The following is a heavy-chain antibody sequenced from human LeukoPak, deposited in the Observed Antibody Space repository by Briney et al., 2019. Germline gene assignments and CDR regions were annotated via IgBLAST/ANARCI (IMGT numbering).Heavy chain of an antibody. Sequence: PSETLSLTCAVYGGSFSGYYWSWIRQPPGKGLEWIVEINHSGSTNYNPSLKSRVTISVDTSKNQFSLKLSSVTAADTAVYYCATLRPVDTAMARFDPWGQGTLVTVSS. J-gene: IGHJ5*02. D-gene: IGHD5-18*01. CDR1: GGSFSGYY. CDR3: ATLRPVDTAMARFDP. V-gene: IGHV4-34*01. CDR2: INHSGST.